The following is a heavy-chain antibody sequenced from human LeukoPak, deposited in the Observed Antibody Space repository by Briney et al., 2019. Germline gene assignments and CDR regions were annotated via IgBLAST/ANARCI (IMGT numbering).Heavy chain of an antibody. CDR2: TSSSDAGT. CDR1: GFTLSTYA. J-gene: IGHJ4*02. D-gene: IGHD3-3*02. CDR3: AREGVSRNFDY. Sequence: GGSLRLSCAAPGFTLSTYAMSWARQTPGKGLEWVAATSSSDAGTYHADSVKGRFTISRDNAKNSLYLQMNSLRAEDTAVYYCAREGVSRNFDYWGQGTLVTVSS. V-gene: IGHV3-21*01.